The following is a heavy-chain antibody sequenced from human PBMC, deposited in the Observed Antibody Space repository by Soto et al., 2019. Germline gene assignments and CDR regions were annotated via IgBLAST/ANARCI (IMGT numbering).Heavy chain of an antibody. CDR2: ISYDGSNK. J-gene: IGHJ4*02. CDR1: GFTFSSYG. D-gene: IGHD6-6*01. Sequence: QVQLVESGGGVVQPGRSLRLSCAASGFTFSSYGMHWVRQAPGKGLEWVAVISYDGSNKYYADSVKGRFTISRDNSKNTLYLQMNSLRAEDTAVYYCAKVPYSSSYGGYDFDYWGQGTLVTVSS. CDR3: AKVPYSSSYGGYDFDY. V-gene: IGHV3-30*18.